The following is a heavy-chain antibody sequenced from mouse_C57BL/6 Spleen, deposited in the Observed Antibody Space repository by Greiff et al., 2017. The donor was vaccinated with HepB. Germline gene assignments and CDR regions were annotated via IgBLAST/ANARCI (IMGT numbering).Heavy chain of an antibody. CDR3: ARYGYGSRTGYFDV. V-gene: IGHV7-3*01. D-gene: IGHD1-1*01. J-gene: IGHJ1*03. Sequence: EVKLVESGGGLVQPGGSLSLSCAASGFTFTDYYMNWVRQPPGKALEWLGFIRNKANGYTTEYSASVKGPFTISRDNSQSFIYLQMKALRAEEIATYDSARYGYGSRTGYFDVWGTGTTVTVSS. CDR1: GFTFTDYY. CDR2: IRNKANGYTT.